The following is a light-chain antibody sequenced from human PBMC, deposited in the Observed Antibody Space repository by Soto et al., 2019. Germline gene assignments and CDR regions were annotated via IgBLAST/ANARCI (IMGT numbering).Light chain of an antibody. CDR2: GAS. CDR3: QQYGSSPRIT. Sequence: EIVLTQSPGTLSLSPGERATLSCRASQSVGSTYLAWYQHKPGQAPRLLIYGASSRATRIPDRFSGSGSGTDFTLTISRLEPEDFAVYYCQQYGSSPRITFGQGTRLEIK. CDR1: QSVGSTY. J-gene: IGKJ5*01. V-gene: IGKV3-20*01.